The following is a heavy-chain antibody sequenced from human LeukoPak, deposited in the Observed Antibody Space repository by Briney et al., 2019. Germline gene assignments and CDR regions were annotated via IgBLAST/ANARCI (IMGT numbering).Heavy chain of an antibody. CDR2: INPNSGGT. Sequence: ASVKVSCEASGYTFTGYYMRWVRQAPGQGLEWMGWINPNSGGTNYAQKFQGRVTTTRDTSISTAYMELSRLRSDDTAVYYCARGPVIPNYYYYYYMDVWGKGTTVTVSS. V-gene: IGHV1-2*02. J-gene: IGHJ6*03. D-gene: IGHD2-21*02. CDR3: ARGPVIPNYYYYYYMDV. CDR1: GYTFTGYY.